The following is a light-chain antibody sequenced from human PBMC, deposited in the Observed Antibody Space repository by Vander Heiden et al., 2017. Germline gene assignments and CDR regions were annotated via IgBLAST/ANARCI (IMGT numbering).Light chain of an antibody. V-gene: IGKV4-1*01. CDR2: WAS. Sequence: DIVMTQSPDSLAVSLGERATINCKSSQTILYSSNNKNYLAWYQQKPGQPPKLLIYWASTRESGVPDRFSGSGSGTDFTLTISSLQAEDVAVYYCQHYDNTPYTFGQGTKLEIK. CDR3: QHYDNTPYT. J-gene: IGKJ2*01. CDR1: QTILYSSNNKNY.